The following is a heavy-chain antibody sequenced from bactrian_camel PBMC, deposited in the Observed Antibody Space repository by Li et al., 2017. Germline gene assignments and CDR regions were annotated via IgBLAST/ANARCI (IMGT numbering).Heavy chain of an antibody. D-gene: IGHD3*01. CDR2: IAYDGWVS. J-gene: IGHJ6*01. V-gene: IGHV3-1*01. CDR3: TKDSDESYGNIWGADFGY. Sequence: DVQLVESGGGLVQPGGSLRLSCSASGFQFADYPMSWVRQAPGKGLEWLAQIAYDGWVSRYNDPAKGRFTISRDNAKNTLYLQMNSLKPEDTAMYYCTKDSDESYGNIWGADFGYWGQGTQVTVS. CDR1: GFQFADYP.